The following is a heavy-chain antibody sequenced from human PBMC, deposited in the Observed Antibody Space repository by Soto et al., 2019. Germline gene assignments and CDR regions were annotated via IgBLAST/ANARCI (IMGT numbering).Heavy chain of an antibody. CDR1: GFTFSAYT. CDR3: VRGSYGDYDS. Sequence: EVQLVESGGGLVKPGGSLRLSCAASGFTFSAYTMNWVRQAPGKGLEWVSSLDPSSTYIYYADSVKGRFTLSRDNANNSLFLRLNSLRADDTALYYCVRGSYGDYDSWGHGTLVTVSS. V-gene: IGHV3-21*02. D-gene: IGHD4-17*01. J-gene: IGHJ5*01. CDR2: LDPSSTYI.